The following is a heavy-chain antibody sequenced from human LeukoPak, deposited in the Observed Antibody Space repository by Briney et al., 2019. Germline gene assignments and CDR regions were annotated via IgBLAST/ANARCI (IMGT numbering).Heavy chain of an antibody. CDR3: ARVEEGYGSGRRENYYYYYMDV. J-gene: IGHJ6*03. CDR1: GGSINNYY. V-gene: IGHV4-59*01. D-gene: IGHD3-10*01. CDR2: IHYSGST. Sequence: SETLSLTCTVSGGSINNYYGSWIRQPPGKGLEWSGYIHYSGSTNYNPSLKSRVTISIDTSKNQFSLKLSFVTAADTAVYYCARVEEGYGSGRRENYYYYYMDVWGKGSTVTISS.